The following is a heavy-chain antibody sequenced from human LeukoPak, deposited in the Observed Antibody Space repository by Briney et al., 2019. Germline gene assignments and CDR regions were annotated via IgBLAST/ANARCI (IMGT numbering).Heavy chain of an antibody. CDR1: GLTVSSNY. CDR2: LHAAGGT. J-gene: IGHJ4*02. Sequence: GGSLRLSCAASGLTVSSNYITWVRQPPGKGLEWVSVLHAAGGTYYADSVKGRFTISRHISRNTVYLQMNSLRAEDTAVYYCAREGYDSSGYPRLLDYWGQGTLVTVSS. CDR3: AREGYDSSGYPRLLDY. D-gene: IGHD3-22*01. V-gene: IGHV3-53*04.